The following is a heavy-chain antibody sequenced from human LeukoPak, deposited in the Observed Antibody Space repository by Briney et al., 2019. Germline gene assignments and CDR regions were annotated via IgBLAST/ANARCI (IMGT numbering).Heavy chain of an antibody. CDR3: ARGPTISETGYFDY. J-gene: IGHJ4*03. CDR1: GGSFSAYY. V-gene: IGHV4-34*01. D-gene: IGHD1-1*01. Sequence: SETQSLTCAAYGGSFSAYYWSWIRQSPGKGLQWIAEVNHRGDTNYNPSVKGRVTISVDTSKNQFSLKVTSLTAADTAVYYCARGPTISETGYFDYWGQGTLVTVSS. CDR2: VNHRGDT.